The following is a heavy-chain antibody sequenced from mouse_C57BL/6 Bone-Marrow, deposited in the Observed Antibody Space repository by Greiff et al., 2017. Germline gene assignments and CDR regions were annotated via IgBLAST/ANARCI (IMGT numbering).Heavy chain of an antibody. CDR3: ARDGTTY. V-gene: IGHV5-4*01. J-gene: IGHJ3*01. CDR1: GFTFSSYA. D-gene: IGHD4-1*01. CDR2: ISDGGSYT. Sequence: EVHLVVSGGGLVKPGGSLKLSCAASGFTFSSYAMSWVRQTPEKRLEWVATISDGGSYTYYPDNVKGRFTISRDNAKNNLYLQMSHLKSEDTAMYYCARDGTTYWGQGTLVTVSA.